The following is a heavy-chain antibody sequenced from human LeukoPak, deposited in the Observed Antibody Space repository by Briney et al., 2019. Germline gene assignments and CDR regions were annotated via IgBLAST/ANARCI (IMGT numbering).Heavy chain of an antibody. D-gene: IGHD2-2*01. CDR3: ARDSRRAVVPAATDY. CDR1: GYTFTSYA. CDR2: INTNTGNP. V-gene: IGHV7-4-1*02. J-gene: IGHJ4*02. Sequence: ASVKVSCKASGYTFTSYAMNWVRQAPGQGLEWMGWINTNTGNPTYAQGFTGRFVFPLDTSVSTAYLQISSLKAEDTAVYYCARDSRRAVVPAATDYWGQGTLVTVSS.